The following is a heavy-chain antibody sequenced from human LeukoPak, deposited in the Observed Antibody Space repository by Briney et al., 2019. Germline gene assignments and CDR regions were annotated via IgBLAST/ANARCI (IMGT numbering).Heavy chain of an antibody. CDR2: ISTTTSYI. CDR1: GFTFNSYG. CDR3: ARLAVVAATEDPYYYKYGMDV. V-gene: IGHV3-21*01. D-gene: IGHD2-15*01. J-gene: IGHJ6*02. Sequence: GGSLRLSCAASGFTFNSYGMNLVRQAPGTGLEWVSSISTTTSYIYYADSVKGRFTISRDNAKNSLYLQMNSLRAEDTAVYYCARLAVVAATEDPYYYKYGMDVWGQGTTVTVSS.